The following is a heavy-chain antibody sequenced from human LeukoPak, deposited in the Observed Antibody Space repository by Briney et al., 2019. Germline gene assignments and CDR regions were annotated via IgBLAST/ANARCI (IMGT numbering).Heavy chain of an antibody. J-gene: IGHJ6*02. Sequence: ASAKVSCKASGYTFTSYDINWVRQATGQGLEWMGWMNPNSGNTGYAQKFQGRVTMTRNTSISTAYMELSSLRSEDTAVYYCARGPIQLWFYYYYYYGMDVWGQGTTVTVSS. D-gene: IGHD5-18*01. CDR1: GYTFTSYD. CDR2: MNPNSGNT. CDR3: ARGPIQLWFYYYYYYGMDV. V-gene: IGHV1-8*01.